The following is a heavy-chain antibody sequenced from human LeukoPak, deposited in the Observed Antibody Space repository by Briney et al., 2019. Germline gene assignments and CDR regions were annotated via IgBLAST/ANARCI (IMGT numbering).Heavy chain of an antibody. D-gene: IGHD6-13*01. Sequence: SQTLSLTCAISGDSVSSNSAAWNWIRQSPSRGLEWLGRTYYRSKWYNDYAVSVKSRITINPDTSKNQFSLQLNSVTPEDTAVYYCARDAPTYSSSWSYWYFDLWGRGTLVTVSS. V-gene: IGHV6-1*01. J-gene: IGHJ2*01. CDR1: GDSVSSNSAA. CDR3: ARDAPTYSSSWSYWYFDL. CDR2: TYYRSKWYN.